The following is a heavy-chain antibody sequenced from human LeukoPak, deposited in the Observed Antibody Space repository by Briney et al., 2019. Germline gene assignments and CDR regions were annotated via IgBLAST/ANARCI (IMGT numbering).Heavy chain of an antibody. CDR2: ISSSSSYI. V-gene: IGHV3-21*04. D-gene: IGHD3-10*01. Sequence: GGSLRLSCAASGFTFSSYSMNWVRQAPGKGLEWVSSISSSSSYIYYADSVKGRFTISRDNSKNTLYLQMNSLRAEDTAVYYCAKAKRSAYGSGSNYFDYWGQGTLVTVSS. CDR1: GFTFSSYS. J-gene: IGHJ4*02. CDR3: AKAKRSAYGSGSNYFDY.